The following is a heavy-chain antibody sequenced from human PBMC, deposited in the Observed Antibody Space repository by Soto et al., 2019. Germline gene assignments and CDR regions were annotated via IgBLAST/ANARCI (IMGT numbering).Heavy chain of an antibody. CDR2: IIPILGIA. Sequence: QVQLVQSGAEVKKPGSSVKVSCKASGGTFSSYTISWVRQAPGQGLEWMGRIIPILGIANYAQKFQGRVTITADKSTSTAYMELSSLRSEDTAVYYCASLELGYCSGGSCYTEYFQHWGQGTLVTVSS. CDR1: GGTFSSYT. CDR3: ASLELGYCSGGSCYTEYFQH. J-gene: IGHJ1*01. V-gene: IGHV1-69*02. D-gene: IGHD2-15*01.